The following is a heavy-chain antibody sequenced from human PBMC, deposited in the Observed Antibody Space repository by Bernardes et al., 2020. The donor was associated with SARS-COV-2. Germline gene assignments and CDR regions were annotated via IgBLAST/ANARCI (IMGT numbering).Heavy chain of an antibody. V-gene: IGHV5-51*01. J-gene: IGHJ3*02. CDR1: GYTFSNSW. CDR2: IYPDDSDT. D-gene: IGHD3-3*01. Sequence: GESLKISCKGSGYTFSNSWIGWVRQMPGKGLEWMGIIYPDDSDTRYSPSFQGHVSISVDKSISTAYIQWSSLKASDTAMYYCARGGDFWSGVFDAFNIWGQGTVVTVSS. CDR3: ARGGDFWSGVFDAFNI.